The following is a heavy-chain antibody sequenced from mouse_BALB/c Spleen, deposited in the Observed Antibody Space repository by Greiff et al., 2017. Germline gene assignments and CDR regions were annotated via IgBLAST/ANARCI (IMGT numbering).Heavy chain of an antibody. D-gene: IGHD2-1*01. Sequence: QVQLQQSGPGLVAPSQSLSITCTVSGFSLTGYGVNWVRQPPGKGLEWLGMIWGDGSTDYNSALKSRLSISKDNSKSQVFLKMNSLQTDDTARYYCAREDYGNSYYYAMDYWGQGTSVTVSS. V-gene: IGHV2-6-7*01. CDR1: GFSLTGYG. CDR3: AREDYGNSYYYAMDY. CDR2: IWGDGST. J-gene: IGHJ4*01.